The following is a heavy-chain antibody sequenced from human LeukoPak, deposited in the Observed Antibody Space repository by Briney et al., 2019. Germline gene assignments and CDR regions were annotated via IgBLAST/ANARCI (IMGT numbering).Heavy chain of an antibody. D-gene: IGHD2-2*02. CDR2: IYYSGST. J-gene: IGHJ5*02. Sequence: SQTLSLTCTVSGGSISSGDYYWRWIRQPPGKGLEWIGYIYYSGSTYYNPSLKSRVTISVDRSKNQFSLKLSSVTAADTAVYYCARGQLPYGGWFAPWGQGTLVTVSS. CDR3: ARGQLPYGGWFAP. CDR1: GGSISSGDYY. V-gene: IGHV4-30-4*01.